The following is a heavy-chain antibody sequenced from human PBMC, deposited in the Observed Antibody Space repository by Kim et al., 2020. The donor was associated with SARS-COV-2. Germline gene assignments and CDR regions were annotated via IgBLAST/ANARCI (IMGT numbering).Heavy chain of an antibody. CDR2: ISYDGSNK. D-gene: IGHD3-22*01. J-gene: IGHJ4*02. CDR3: ARDSSGYYWSDY. Sequence: GGSLRLSCAASGFTFSSYAMHWVRQAPGKGLEWVAVISYDGSNKYYADSVKGRFTISRDNSKNTLYLQMNSLRAEDTAVYYCARDSSGYYWSDYWGQGTLVTVSS. CDR1: GFTFSSYA. V-gene: IGHV3-30-3*01.